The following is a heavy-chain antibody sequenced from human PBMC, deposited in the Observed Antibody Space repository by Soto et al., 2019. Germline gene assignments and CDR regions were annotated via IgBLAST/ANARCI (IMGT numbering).Heavy chain of an antibody. CDR3: ARGGYSGWYRSGAFDI. D-gene: IGHD6-19*01. CDR2: IGTAGDT. Sequence: GGSLRLSCAASGFTFSSYDMHWVRQATGKGLEWVSAIGTAGDTYYPGSVKGRFTISRENAKNSLYLQMNSLRAEDTAVYYCARGGYSGWYRSGAFDIWGQGTMVTVSS. J-gene: IGHJ3*02. V-gene: IGHV3-13*01. CDR1: GFTFSSYD.